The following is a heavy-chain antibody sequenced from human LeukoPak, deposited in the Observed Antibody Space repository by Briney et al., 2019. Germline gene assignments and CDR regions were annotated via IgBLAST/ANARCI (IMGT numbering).Heavy chain of an antibody. D-gene: IGHD3-10*01. CDR3: ARCIFYGSGSFLWYYYMDV. V-gene: IGHV4-34*01. CDR1: GGSFSGYY. Sequence: PSETLSLTCAVYGGSFSGYYWSWIRQPPGKGLEWIGEINHSGSTNYNPSLKSRVTISVDTSKNQFSLKLSSVTAADTAVYYCARCIFYGSGSFLWYYYMDVWGKGTTVTVSS. J-gene: IGHJ6*03. CDR2: INHSGST.